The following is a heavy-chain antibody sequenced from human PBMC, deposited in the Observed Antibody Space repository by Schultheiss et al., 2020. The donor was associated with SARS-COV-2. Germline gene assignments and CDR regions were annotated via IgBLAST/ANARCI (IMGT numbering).Heavy chain of an antibody. CDR2: IIPIFGTA. J-gene: IGHJ3*02. V-gene: IGHV1-69*13. CDR3: ARGKGYYDSSERDAFDI. D-gene: IGHD3-22*01. Sequence: SVKVSCKASGGTFSSHAISWVRQAPGQGLEWMGGIIPIFGTANYAQKFQGRVTITADESTSTAYMELSRLRSEDTAVYYCARGKGYYDSSERDAFDIWGQGTMVTVSS. CDR1: GGTFSSHA.